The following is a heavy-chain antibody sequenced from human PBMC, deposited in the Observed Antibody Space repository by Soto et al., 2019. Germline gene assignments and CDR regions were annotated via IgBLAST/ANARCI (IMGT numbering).Heavy chain of an antibody. V-gene: IGHV4-31*01. CDR1: GASISSGYY. CDR3: ARAEVVTYAFDI. J-gene: IGHJ3*02. D-gene: IGHD2-21*02. Sequence: SETLSLTCTVSGASISSGYYWTWIRQYPGKGLEWIGYIYYTGTTYYNPSLKSQVTISVDTSKNQFSLKLSSVTAADTAVYYCARAEVVTYAFDIWGQGTMVTVSS. CDR2: IYYTGTT.